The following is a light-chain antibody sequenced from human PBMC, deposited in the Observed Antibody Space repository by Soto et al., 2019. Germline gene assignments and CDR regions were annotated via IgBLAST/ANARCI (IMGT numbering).Light chain of an antibody. J-gene: IGKJ2*01. CDR3: QQYVTSLAYT. Sequence: EIVLTQSPGTLSLSPGERATLSCRASQSVSSNSLAWYQQKPGQAPRLLIYGTSSRATGIPDRFSGSGSGTAFTLTISSLEPEDLAVYYCQQYVTSLAYTFGQGTKLEIK. V-gene: IGKV3-20*01. CDR1: QSVSSNS. CDR2: GTS.